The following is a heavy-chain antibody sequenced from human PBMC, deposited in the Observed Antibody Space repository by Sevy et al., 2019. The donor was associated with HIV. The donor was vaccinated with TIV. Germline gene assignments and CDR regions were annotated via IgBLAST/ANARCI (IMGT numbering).Heavy chain of an antibody. CDR3: ARALLMMSTVYYYYGMDV. V-gene: IGHV3-30*04. CDR1: GFTFSSYA. CDR2: ISYDGSNK. D-gene: IGHD2-2*01. Sequence: GGSLRLSCAASGFTFSSYAMHWVRQAPGKGLEWVAVISYDGSNKYYVDSVKGRFTISRDNSKNTLYLQMNSLRAEDTAVYYCARALLMMSTVYYYYGMDVWGQGTTVTVSS. J-gene: IGHJ6*02.